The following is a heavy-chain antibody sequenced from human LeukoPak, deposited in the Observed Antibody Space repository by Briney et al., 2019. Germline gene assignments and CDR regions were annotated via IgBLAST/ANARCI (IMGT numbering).Heavy chain of an antibody. CDR1: GGSISSYY. Sequence: SETLSLTCTVSGGSISSYYWSWIRQPPGQGLECIGYIYNSGSTNYNPSLKSRVSISVDTSKNRFSLKLSSVTAADTAVYYCARDRRLLYFGELFHDAFDIWGQGTMVTVSS. CDR2: IYNSGST. CDR3: ARDRRLLYFGELFHDAFDI. V-gene: IGHV4-4*08. D-gene: IGHD3-10*01. J-gene: IGHJ3*02.